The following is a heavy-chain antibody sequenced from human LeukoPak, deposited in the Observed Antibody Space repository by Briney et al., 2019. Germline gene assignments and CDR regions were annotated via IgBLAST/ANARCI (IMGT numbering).Heavy chain of an antibody. CDR2: IYYSGST. CDR3: ARRVTESYDMLTGYYRRGDAFDI. V-gene: IGHV4-39*01. CDR1: GGSISSSSYY. D-gene: IGHD3-9*01. J-gene: IGHJ3*02. Sequence: SETLSLTCTVSGGSISSSSYYWGWIRQPPGKGLEWIGSIYYSGSTYYNPSLKSRVTISVDTSKNQFSLEVSSVTAADTAVYYCARRVTESYDMLTGYYRRGDAFDIWGQGTMVTVSS.